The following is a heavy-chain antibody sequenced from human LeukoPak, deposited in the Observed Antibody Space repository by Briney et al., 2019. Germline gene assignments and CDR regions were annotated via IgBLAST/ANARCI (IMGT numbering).Heavy chain of an antibody. CDR1: GGSFSSYY. CDR2: ISQSRST. CDR3: ARALHTTSYDY. Sequence: SETLSLTCAVSGGSFSSYYWSWIRQPPGKGLEWIGEISQSRSTNYNPSLKSRVTISVDTSKNQFSLKQSSVTAADTAVYYCARALHTTSYDYWGQGTLVTVSS. V-gene: IGHV4-34*01. J-gene: IGHJ4*02. D-gene: IGHD1-1*01.